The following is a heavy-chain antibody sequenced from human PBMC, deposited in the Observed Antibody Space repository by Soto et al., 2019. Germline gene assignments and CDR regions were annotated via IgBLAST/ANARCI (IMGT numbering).Heavy chain of an antibody. CDR3: AKGKISTTTYTSFDS. J-gene: IGHJ5*01. CDR1: GFTFSRYA. D-gene: IGHD1-26*01. V-gene: IGHV3-23*01. CDR2: FSGSGGGT. Sequence: GGSLRLSCAASGFTFSRYAMSWVRQAPGKGLEWVSTFSGSGGGTYYADSVKGRFTISRDNFKSSLYLQMSSLRAEDTAVYYCAKGKISTTTYTSFDSWGQGTLVTVSS.